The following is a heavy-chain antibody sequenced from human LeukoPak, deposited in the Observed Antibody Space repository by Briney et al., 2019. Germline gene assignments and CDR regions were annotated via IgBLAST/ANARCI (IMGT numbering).Heavy chain of an antibody. CDR3: ARAAARITIFGVVIADGWLKSYYMDV. J-gene: IGHJ6*03. CDR1: GYTFTSYD. D-gene: IGHD3-3*01. CDR2: MNPNSGNT. V-gene: IGHV1-8*01. Sequence: ASVKVSCKASGYTFTSYDINWVRQATGQGLEWMGWMNPNSGNTGYAQKFQGRVTMTRNTSISTAYMELSSLRSEDTAVYYRARAAARITIFGVVIADGWLKSYYMDVWGKGTTVTVSS.